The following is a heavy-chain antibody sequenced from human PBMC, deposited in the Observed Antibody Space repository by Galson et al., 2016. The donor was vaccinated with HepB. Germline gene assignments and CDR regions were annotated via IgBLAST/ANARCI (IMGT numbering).Heavy chain of an antibody. CDR3: ARQAGYYSSGSFDY. V-gene: IGHV5-51*01. J-gene: IGHJ4*02. CDR1: GYSFTSYW. D-gene: IGHD3-9*01. Sequence: QSGAEVKKPGESLKISCKGSGYSFTSYWIGWVRQMPGKGLEWMGTIYPADSETRYSPSFQGQVTISADKSISTAYLQWSSLKATDTAMYHCARQAGYYSSGSFDYWGQGTLVTVSS. CDR2: IYPADSET.